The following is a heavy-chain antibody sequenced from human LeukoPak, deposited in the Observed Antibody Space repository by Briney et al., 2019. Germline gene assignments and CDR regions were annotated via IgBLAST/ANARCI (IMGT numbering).Heavy chain of an antibody. CDR2: INHSGST. J-gene: IGHJ4*02. CDR1: GGSFSGYY. D-gene: IGHD6-19*01. CDR3: ARGGIAVALRPFDY. V-gene: IGHV4-34*01. Sequence: SETLSLTCAVYGGSFSGYYWSWIRQPPGKGLEWIGEINHSGSTNYNPSLKSRVTISVDTSKNQFSLKLSSVTAADTAVYYCARGGIAVALRPFDYWGQGTLVTVSS.